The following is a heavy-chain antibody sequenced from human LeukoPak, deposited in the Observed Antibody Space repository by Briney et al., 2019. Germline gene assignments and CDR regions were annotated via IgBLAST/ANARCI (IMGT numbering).Heavy chain of an antibody. CDR1: DGSITNYY. D-gene: IGHD1-26*01. Sequence: PSETLSLTCTVSDGSITNYYWSWIRQPPGKGLEWIGYIYYSGNTNYNPSLKGRVTISIDTSKNQVSLRLSSVSAADTAVYYCARSDGIVGEEAWFDPWGQGTLVTVSS. V-gene: IGHV4-59*08. CDR3: ARSDGIVGEEAWFDP. CDR2: IYYSGNT. J-gene: IGHJ5*02.